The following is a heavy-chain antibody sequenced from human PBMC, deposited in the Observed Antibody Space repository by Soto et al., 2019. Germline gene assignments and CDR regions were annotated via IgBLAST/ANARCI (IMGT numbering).Heavy chain of an antibody. Sequence: QVQLVQSGAEVKKPGSSVKVSCKASGGTFSSYAISWVRQAPGQGREWMGGIIPIFGTANYAQKLQGRVMIAADESTSTAYMELNSMRSEDTAVYFCAREFFRLGELFPPQWYFDLWGRGTLVTVPS. J-gene: IGHJ2*01. CDR3: AREFFRLGELFPPQWYFDL. D-gene: IGHD3-10*01. CDR2: IIPIFGTA. V-gene: IGHV1-69*01. CDR1: GGTFSSYA.